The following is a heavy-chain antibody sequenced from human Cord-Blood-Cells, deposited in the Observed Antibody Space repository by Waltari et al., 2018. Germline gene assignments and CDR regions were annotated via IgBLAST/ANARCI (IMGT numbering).Heavy chain of an antibody. V-gene: IGHV3-7*01. D-gene: IGHD6-6*01. CDR2: IKQDGSEK. J-gene: IGHJ3*02. CDR3: ARDFAARDAFDI. Sequence: EVQLVESGGGLVQPGGSLRLSCAAPGFPFSRSGMSWVRQAPGKGLEWVANIKQDGSEKYYVDSVKGRFTISRDNAKNSLYLQMNSLRAEDTAVYYCARDFAARDAFDIWGQGTMVTVSS. CDR1: GFPFSRSG.